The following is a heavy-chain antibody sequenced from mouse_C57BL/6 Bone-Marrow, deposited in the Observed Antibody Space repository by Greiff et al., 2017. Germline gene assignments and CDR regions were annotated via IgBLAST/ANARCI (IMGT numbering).Heavy chain of an antibody. CDR3: ARNWDYFDD. Sequence: DVKLVESGPVLVKPGASVKMSCKASGYTFTDYYMNWVKQSHGKSLEWIGVINPYNGGTSYNQKFKGKATLTVDKSSSTAYMELNSLTSEDSAVYYCARNWDYFDDWGQGTTLTVSS. CDR2: INPYNGGT. J-gene: IGHJ2*01. V-gene: IGHV1-19*01. CDR1: GYTFTDYY. D-gene: IGHD4-1*01.